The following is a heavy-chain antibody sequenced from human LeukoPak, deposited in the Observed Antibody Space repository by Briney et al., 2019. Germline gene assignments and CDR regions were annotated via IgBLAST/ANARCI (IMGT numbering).Heavy chain of an antibody. CDR1: GFTFSSYG. D-gene: IGHD3-10*01. Sequence: GGSLRLSCAASGFTFSSYGMHWVRQAPGKGLEWVAFIRYDGSNKYYADSVKGRFTISRDNSKNTLYLQMNSPRAEDTAVYYCAKDRRVTMVRGADDYWGQGTLVTVSS. J-gene: IGHJ4*02. CDR3: AKDRRVTMVRGADDY. V-gene: IGHV3-30*02. CDR2: IRYDGSNK.